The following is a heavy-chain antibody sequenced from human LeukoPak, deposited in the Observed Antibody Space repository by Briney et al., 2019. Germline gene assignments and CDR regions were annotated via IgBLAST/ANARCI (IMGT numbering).Heavy chain of an antibody. Sequence: ASVKVSCKASGYTFTNYGIIWVRQAPGQGLEWMGWISANNGNTNYAQKFQGWVTMTRDTSISTAYMELSRLRSDDTAVYYCARGGYRLFDYWGQGTLVTVSS. CDR2: ISANNGNT. CDR3: ARGGYRLFDY. D-gene: IGHD5-18*01. CDR1: GYTFTNYG. V-gene: IGHV1-18*01. J-gene: IGHJ4*02.